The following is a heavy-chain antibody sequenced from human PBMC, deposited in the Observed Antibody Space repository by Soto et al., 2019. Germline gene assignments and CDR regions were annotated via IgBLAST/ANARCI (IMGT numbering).Heavy chain of an antibody. J-gene: IGHJ4*02. V-gene: IGHV1-69*01. Sequence: QVQLVQSGAEVKKPGSSVKVSCKASGGTFSSHVFNWVRQAPGQGLEWMGGIMPIIGTANYAQKFQGRVTITSDESTRTAYKEQSSRRSEDTAVYYCARDVEVKHGNGSHLDYWGQGTLVTVSS. D-gene: IGHD2-21*01. CDR1: GGTFSSHV. CDR3: ARDVEVKHGNGSHLDY. CDR2: IMPIIGTA.